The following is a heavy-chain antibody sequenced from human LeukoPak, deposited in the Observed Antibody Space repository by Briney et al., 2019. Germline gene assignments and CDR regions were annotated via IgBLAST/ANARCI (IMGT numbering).Heavy chain of an antibody. CDR1: GFTVSSNY. V-gene: IGHV3-66*01. J-gene: IGHJ5*02. D-gene: IGHD3-10*01. CDR2: IYSGGCT. CDR3: ARDQGSGSYYNVSSGFDP. Sequence: GGSLRLSCAASGFTVSSNYMSWVRQAPGKGLEWVSVIYSGGCTYYADSVKGRFTISRDNSKNTLYLQMNSLRAEDTAVYYCARDQGSGSYYNVSSGFDPWGQGTLVTVSS.